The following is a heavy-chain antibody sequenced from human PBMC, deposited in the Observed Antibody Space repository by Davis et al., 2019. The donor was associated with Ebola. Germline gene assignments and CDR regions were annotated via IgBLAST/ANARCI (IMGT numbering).Heavy chain of an antibody. D-gene: IGHD3-3*01. Sequence: ASATVPCQASAYTFTSYATHRVRHAPGQRLQWMGWNNAGNGNTKYSQKFQGSVTITRDTSASTAYMVLSSLRSEDTAVYYCAGDRGERITIFGVVSAGMDVWGQGTTVTVSS. CDR3: AGDRGERITIFGVVSAGMDV. V-gene: IGHV1-3*01. CDR2: NNAGNGNT. CDR1: AYTFTSYA. J-gene: IGHJ6*02.